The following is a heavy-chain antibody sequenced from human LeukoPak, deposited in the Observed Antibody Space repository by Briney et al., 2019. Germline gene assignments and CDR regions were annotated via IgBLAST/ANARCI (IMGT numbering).Heavy chain of an antibody. CDR2: IYSGGTT. V-gene: IGHV3-66*01. CDR1: GFTVSDNY. D-gene: IGHD6-13*01. CDR3: ARALAAASHTSFDY. J-gene: IGHJ4*02. Sequence: GGSLRLSCAASGFTVSDNYMSWVRQAPGKRLEWVSIIYSGGTTYYADSVKGRFTISRDISKNTVYLQMNSLRAEDTAVYYCARALAAASHTSFDYWGQGTLVTVSS.